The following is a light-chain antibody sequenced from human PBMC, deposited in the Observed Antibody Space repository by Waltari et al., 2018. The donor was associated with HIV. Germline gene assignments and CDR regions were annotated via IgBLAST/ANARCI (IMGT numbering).Light chain of an antibody. Sequence: QSALTQPRSVSGSPGQSVTISCPGTSSDVGGYHYVSWYQQPPGKAPKLMIYDVSKRPSGVPDRFSGSKSGNTASLTISGLQAEDEADYYCCSYAGSYTLVFGGGTKLTVL. V-gene: IGLV2-11*01. CDR1: SSDVGGYHY. CDR2: DVS. CDR3: CSYAGSYTLV. J-gene: IGLJ2*01.